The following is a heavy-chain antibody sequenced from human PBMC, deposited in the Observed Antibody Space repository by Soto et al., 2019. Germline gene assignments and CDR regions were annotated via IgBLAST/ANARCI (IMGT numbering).Heavy chain of an antibody. Sequence: GESLKISCKGSGYSFAGYWITWVRQKPGKGLEWMGRIDPSDSQTYYSPSFRGHVTISVTKSITTVFLQWSSLRASDTAMYYCARQIYDSDTGPNFQYFFDSWGQGTQVTGSS. J-gene: IGHJ4*02. CDR3: ARQIYDSDTGPNFQYFFDS. CDR2: IDPSDSQT. D-gene: IGHD3-22*01. V-gene: IGHV5-10-1*01. CDR1: GYSFAGYW.